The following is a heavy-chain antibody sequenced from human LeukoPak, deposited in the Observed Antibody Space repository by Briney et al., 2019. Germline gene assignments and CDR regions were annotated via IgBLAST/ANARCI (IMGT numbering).Heavy chain of an antibody. V-gene: IGHV3-30*02. CDR3: AKDLDSSGHYLRNY. J-gene: IGHJ4*02. CDR2: IRYDGSNK. Sequence: GGSLRLSCAASGFTFSSYGMHWVRQAPGKGLEWVAFIRYDGSNKYYADSVKGRFTISRDNSKNTLYLQMNSLRAEDTAVYYCAKDLDSSGHYLRNYWGQGTLVTVSS. CDR1: GFTFSSYG. D-gene: IGHD3-22*01.